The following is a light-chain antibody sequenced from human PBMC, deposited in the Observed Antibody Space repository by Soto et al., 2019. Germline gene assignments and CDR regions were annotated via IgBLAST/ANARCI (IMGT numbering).Light chain of an antibody. V-gene: IGKV4-1*01. J-gene: IGKJ2*01. Sequence: DIVMTQSPDSLAVSLGERATINCKSSQSVLYSSNNKNYLAWYQQRPGQPPKLLVYWASTRESGVPDRFSGSGSGTDCTLTISSLRAEDVAVYYCQQYESTPPTFGQGTKLEI. CDR2: WAS. CDR1: QSVLYSSNNKNY. CDR3: QQYESTPPT.